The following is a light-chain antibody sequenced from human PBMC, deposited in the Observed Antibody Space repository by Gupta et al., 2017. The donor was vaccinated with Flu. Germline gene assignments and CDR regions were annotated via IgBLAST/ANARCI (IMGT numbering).Light chain of an antibody. J-gene: IGLJ3*02. CDR1: RSNIGAGYD. Sequence: QSVLTQPPSVSGAPGQRVTISCTGSRSNIGAGYDVHWYQQLLGTAPKLLIYVNSNRPSGVPDRFSGSKSGTSASLAITGLQAEDEAEYYCQSYDTSLSGYWVFGGGTKLTVL. CDR2: VNS. CDR3: QSYDTSLSGYWV. V-gene: IGLV1-40*01.